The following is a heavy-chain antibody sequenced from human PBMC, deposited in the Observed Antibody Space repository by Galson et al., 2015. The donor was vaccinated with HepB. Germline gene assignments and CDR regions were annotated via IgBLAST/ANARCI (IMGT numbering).Heavy chain of an antibody. CDR3: ARNRGYETFDY. Sequence: SLRLSCAASGFMFSGHWMNWVRQAPGKGLEWVANVKEDGSIKYYVDSVTGRFTISRGNARNLLYLQMNGLRAEDTAVYFCARNRGYETFDYWGQGALVTVSS. CDR2: VKEDGSIK. J-gene: IGHJ4*02. V-gene: IGHV3-7*03. D-gene: IGHD5-12*01. CDR1: GFMFSGHW.